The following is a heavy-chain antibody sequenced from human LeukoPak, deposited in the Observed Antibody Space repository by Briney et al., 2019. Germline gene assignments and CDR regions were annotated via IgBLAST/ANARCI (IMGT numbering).Heavy chain of an antibody. Sequence: SGTLSLTCTVSGGSISSSSYYWGWIRQPPGKGLEWIGSIYYSGSTYYNPSLKSRVTISVDTSKNQFSLKLSSVTAADTAVYYCARDGPPRKKNYDFWSGYQSPNAFDIWGQGTMVTVSS. CDR3: ARDGPPRKKNYDFWSGYQSPNAFDI. CDR2: IYYSGST. D-gene: IGHD3-3*01. CDR1: GGSISSSSYY. V-gene: IGHV4-39*07. J-gene: IGHJ3*02.